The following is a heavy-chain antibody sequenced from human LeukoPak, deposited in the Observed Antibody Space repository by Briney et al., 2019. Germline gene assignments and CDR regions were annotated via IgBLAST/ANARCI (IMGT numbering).Heavy chain of an antibody. CDR1: GGSFSGHY. CDR2: INHSGST. V-gene: IGHV4-34*01. J-gene: IGHJ3*02. CDR3: ARLGIAAAGTHFSDAFDI. Sequence: SETLSLTCAVYGGSFSGHYWTWIRQPPGKGLEWIGEINHSGSTNYNPSLKSRVTISVDTSKNQFSLKLSSVTAADTAVYYCARLGIAAAGTHFSDAFDIWGQGTMVTVSS. D-gene: IGHD6-13*01.